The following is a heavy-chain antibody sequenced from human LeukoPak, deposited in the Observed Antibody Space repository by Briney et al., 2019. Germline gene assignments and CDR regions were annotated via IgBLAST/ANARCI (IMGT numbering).Heavy chain of an antibody. CDR1: GFTFSTYS. D-gene: IGHD7-27*01. CDR3: AATSGEWDY. V-gene: IGHV4-34*08. Sequence: PGGSLRLSCEASGFTFSTYSMNWIRQPPGKGLEWIGEINHSGSTNYNPSLKSRVTISVDTSKNQFSLKLSSVTAADTAVYYCAATSGEWDYWGQGTLVTVSS. J-gene: IGHJ4*02. CDR2: INHSGST.